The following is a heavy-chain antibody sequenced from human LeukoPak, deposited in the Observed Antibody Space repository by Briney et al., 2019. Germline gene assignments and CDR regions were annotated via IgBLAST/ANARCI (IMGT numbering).Heavy chain of an antibody. J-gene: IGHJ4*02. CDR2: ISSSSSSYI. V-gene: IGHV3-21*01. CDR1: GFTFSSYS. D-gene: IGHD3-3*01. Sequence: GGSLRLSCAASGFTFSSYSMNWVRQAPGKGLEWVSSISSSSSSYIYYADSVKGRFTISRDNAKNSLYLQMNSLRAEDTAVYYCARDLNFWSGYYTAIYYFDYWGQGTLVTVSS. CDR3: ARDLNFWSGYYTAIYYFDY.